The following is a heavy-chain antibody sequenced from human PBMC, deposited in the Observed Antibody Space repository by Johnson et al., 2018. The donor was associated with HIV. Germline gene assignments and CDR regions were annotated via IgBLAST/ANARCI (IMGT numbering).Heavy chain of an antibody. CDR3: ARGGLLSPDAFDI. V-gene: IGHV3-30*02. CDR1: GFTFSTYD. CDR2: ARFDEVSK. D-gene: IGHD2-21*02. J-gene: IGHJ3*02. Sequence: QEQLVESGGGVVQPGTSLRLSCAASGFTFSTYDMHWVRQAPGKGLEWVAVARFDEVSKYYADSVKGRFTISRDNSKNTLYLQMNSLRAEDTAVYYCARGGLLSPDAFDIWGQGTMVTVSS.